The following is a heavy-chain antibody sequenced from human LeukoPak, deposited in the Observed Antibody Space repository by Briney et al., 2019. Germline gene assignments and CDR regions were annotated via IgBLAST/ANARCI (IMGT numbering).Heavy chain of an antibody. CDR1: GYTFTSYG. J-gene: IGHJ3*02. Sequence: ASVKVSCKASGYTFTSYGISWVRQAPGQGLEWMGWISAYNGNTNYAQKLQGRVTMTTDTSTSTAYMELRSLRSDDTAVYYCARIPLGYCSGGGCYSFAFDIWGQGTMVTVSS. V-gene: IGHV1-18*01. CDR3: ARIPLGYCSGGGCYSFAFDI. CDR2: ISAYNGNT. D-gene: IGHD2-15*01.